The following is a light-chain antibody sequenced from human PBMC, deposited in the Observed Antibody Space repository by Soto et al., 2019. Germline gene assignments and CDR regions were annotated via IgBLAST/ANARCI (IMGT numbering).Light chain of an antibody. CDR1: QSVSSN. CDR3: QQYNNWPPWT. V-gene: IGKV3-15*01. J-gene: IGKJ1*01. Sequence: EIVMTQSPATLSVSPGERATLSCRASQSVSSNLAWYPQNPGQAPRLLIYGASTRATGIPARFSGSESGTEFTLTISSLQSEDFAVYYCQQYNNWPPWTFGQGTKVEIK. CDR2: GAS.